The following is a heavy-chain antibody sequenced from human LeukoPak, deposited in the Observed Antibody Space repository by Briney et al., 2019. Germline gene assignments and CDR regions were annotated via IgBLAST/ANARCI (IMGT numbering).Heavy chain of an antibody. CDR3: ARIPDYGDYVFDY. CDR2: IYTSGST. J-gene: IGHJ4*02. D-gene: IGHD4-17*01. V-gene: IGHV4-4*07. CDR1: GGSISSYF. Sequence: SETLYLICTVSGGSISSYFWSWIRQPAGKGLERIGRIYTSGSTNYNPSLKGQVPMSVDTSKKQFPLKLSSVTAADTAVYYCARIPDYGDYVFDYWGQGTLVTVSS.